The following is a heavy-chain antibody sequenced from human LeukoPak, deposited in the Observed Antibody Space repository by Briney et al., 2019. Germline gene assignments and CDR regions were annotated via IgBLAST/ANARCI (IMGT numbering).Heavy chain of an antibody. J-gene: IGHJ1*01. Sequence: PGGSLRLSCVAYGFIFSSHAMDWGRQAPGKGLEWVGRVKGKADGGTTDYAAAVRGRFTISGDDSRNTLYLQMNSLKVEDTAVYYCSAARGRGPGYLRPWRQGTLVTVSS. CDR3: SAARGRGPGYLRP. CDR2: VKGKADGGTT. V-gene: IGHV3-15*01. CDR1: GFIFSSHA. D-gene: IGHD1-1*01.